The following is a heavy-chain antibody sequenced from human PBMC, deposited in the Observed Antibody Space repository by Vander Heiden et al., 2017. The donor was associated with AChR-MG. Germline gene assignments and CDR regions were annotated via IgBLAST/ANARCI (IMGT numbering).Heavy chain of an antibody. CDR2: ISSSGSTI. J-gene: IGHJ3*02. Sequence: VQLVESGGGLVQPGGSLRLSCAASGFTFSSYEMNWVRQAPGKGLEWVSYISSSGSTIYYADSVKGRFTISRDNAKNSLYLQMNSLRAEDTAVYYCATDLGDLIYAFDIWGQGTMVTVSS. CDR3: ATDLGDLIYAFDI. CDR1: GFTFSSYE. V-gene: IGHV3-48*03. D-gene: IGHD3-16*01.